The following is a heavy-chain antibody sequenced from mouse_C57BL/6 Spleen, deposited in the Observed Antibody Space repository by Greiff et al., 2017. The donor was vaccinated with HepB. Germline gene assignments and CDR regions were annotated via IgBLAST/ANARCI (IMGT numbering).Heavy chain of an antibody. D-gene: IGHD1-1*01. CDR3: ARGGDYGRGDY. V-gene: IGHV5-17*01. Sequence: EVQLQESGGGLVKPGGSLKLSCAASGFTFSDYGMHWVRQAPEKGLEWVAYISSGSSTIYYADTVKGRFTISRDNAKNTLFLQMTSLRSEDTAMYYCARGGDYGRGDYWGQGTTLTVSS. CDR2: ISSGSSTI. CDR1: GFTFSDYG. J-gene: IGHJ2*01.